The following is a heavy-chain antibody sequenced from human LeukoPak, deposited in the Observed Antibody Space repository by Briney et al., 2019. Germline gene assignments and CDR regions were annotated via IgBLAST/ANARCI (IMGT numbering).Heavy chain of an antibody. V-gene: IGHV3-21*01. Sequence: GGSLRLSCAASGFTFSSYSMNWVRQAPGKGLEWVSSISSSSSYIYYADSVKGRFTISRDNAKNSLYLQMNSLRAEDTAVYYCARAASSSSIVGDYRGQGTLVTVSS. D-gene: IGHD6-6*01. CDR2: ISSSSSYI. CDR1: GFTFSSYS. CDR3: ARAASSSSIVGDY. J-gene: IGHJ4*02.